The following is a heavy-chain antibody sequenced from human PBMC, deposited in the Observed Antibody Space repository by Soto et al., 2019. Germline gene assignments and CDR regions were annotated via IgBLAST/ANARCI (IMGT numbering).Heavy chain of an antibody. J-gene: IGHJ3*02. D-gene: IGHD6-13*01. CDR2: IDPSDSYT. Sequence: PGESLKISCKGSGYSFTSYWISWVRQMPGKGLEWMGRIDPSDSYTNYSPSFQGHVTISADKSISTAYLQWSSLKASDTAMYYCARLQYSSSWLPDAFDIWGQGTIVTVSS. V-gene: IGHV5-10-1*01. CDR1: GYSFTSYW. CDR3: ARLQYSSSWLPDAFDI.